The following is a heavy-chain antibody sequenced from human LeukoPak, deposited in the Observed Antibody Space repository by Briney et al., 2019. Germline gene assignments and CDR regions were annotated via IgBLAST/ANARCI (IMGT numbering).Heavy chain of an antibody. Sequence: SETLSLTCTVSGGSISSSSYYWGWIRQPPGKGLEWIGSIYYSGSTYYNPSLKSRVTIFVDTSKNQFSLKLSSVTATDTAVYYCARHLYYYSSGLNWFDPWGQGTLVTVSS. V-gene: IGHV4-39*01. CDR2: IYYSGST. D-gene: IGHD3-22*01. J-gene: IGHJ5*02. CDR1: GGSISSSSYY. CDR3: ARHLYYYSSGLNWFDP.